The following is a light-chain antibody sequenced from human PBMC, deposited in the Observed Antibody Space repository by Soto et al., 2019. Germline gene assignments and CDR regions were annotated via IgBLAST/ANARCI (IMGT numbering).Light chain of an antibody. CDR2: EVY. J-gene: IGLJ1*01. CDR1: SSDVGGYNY. V-gene: IGLV2-8*01. CDR3: SSYVGTNSYV. Sequence: QSALTQPPSASGSPGQSVTISCTGTSSDVGGYNYVSWYQHHPGKAPKLIIYEVYKRPSGVPDRFSGSKSGNTAALTVSGLQAEDEADYYCSSYVGTNSYVFGTVTKVPVL.